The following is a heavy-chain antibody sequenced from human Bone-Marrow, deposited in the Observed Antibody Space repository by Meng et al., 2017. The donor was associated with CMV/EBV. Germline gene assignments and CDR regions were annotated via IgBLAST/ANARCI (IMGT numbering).Heavy chain of an antibody. CDR1: GGTFSSYA. CDR2: IIPIFGTA. Sequence: SVKVSCKASGGTFSSYAISWVRQAPGQGLEWMGGIIPIFGTANYAQKFQGRVTITTDESTSTAYMELSSLRSEDTAVYYCASNNDFWSGFLDYWGQGKLVTVYS. D-gene: IGHD3-3*01. CDR3: ASNNDFWSGFLDY. J-gene: IGHJ4*02. V-gene: IGHV1-69*05.